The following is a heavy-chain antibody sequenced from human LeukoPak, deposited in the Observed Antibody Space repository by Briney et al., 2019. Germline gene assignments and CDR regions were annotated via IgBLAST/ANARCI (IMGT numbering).Heavy chain of an antibody. CDR3: ARVPGPYTTSRFDF. CDR2: IDPASGGT. V-gene: IGHV1-2*02. Sequence: ASVRVSCKTSGYTFSARYLHWVRQAPGQRPEWVGRIDPASGGTHYAQKFQGRVTVTRDTSTTTVDMELSGLRSDDMAVYYCARVPGPYTTSRFDFWGQGTLVTVSS. J-gene: IGHJ4*02. CDR1: GYTFSARY. D-gene: IGHD2-2*02.